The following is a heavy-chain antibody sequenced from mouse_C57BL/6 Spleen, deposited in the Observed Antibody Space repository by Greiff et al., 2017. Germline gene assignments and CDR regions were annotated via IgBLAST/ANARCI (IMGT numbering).Heavy chain of an antibody. CDR1: GYTFTSYW. D-gene: IGHD2-10*01. V-gene: IGHV1-52*01. J-gene: IGHJ4*01. CDR2: IDPSDSET. CDR3: TRSYHSYCYAMDC. Sequence: QVQLQQPGAELVRPGSSVKLSCKASGYTFTSYWMHWVKQRPIQGLEWIGNIDPSDSETHYNQKFKDKATLTVDKSSSTAYMQLSSLTSEDSAVYYCTRSYHSYCYAMDCWGQGTSVTVSS.